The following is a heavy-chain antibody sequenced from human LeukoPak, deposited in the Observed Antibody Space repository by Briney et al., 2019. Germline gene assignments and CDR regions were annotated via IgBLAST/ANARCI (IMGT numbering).Heavy chain of an antibody. CDR2: IYYSGDT. CDR3: ARVNDVQMGRVTSYFDS. CDR1: GGSINSRGYY. D-gene: IGHD1-1*01. Sequence: SGTLSLTCTVSGGSINSRGYYWSWIRQYPGKGLEWIGYIYYSGDTYYHPSLKSRLSISVDTSKNQFSLRLNSITAADTGVYFCARVNDVQMGRVTSYFDSWGHGTLVTVSS. V-gene: IGHV4-31*03. J-gene: IGHJ4*01.